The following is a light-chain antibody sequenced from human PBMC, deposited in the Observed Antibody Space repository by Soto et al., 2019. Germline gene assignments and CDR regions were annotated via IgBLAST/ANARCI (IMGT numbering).Light chain of an antibody. CDR2: AAS. J-gene: IGKJ4*01. Sequence: DIQMTQSPSSLSASVGDRVTITCRASQGISNYLAWYQQKPGKVPNLLIYAASTLQSAVPSRFSGSASGTDFTSTRISLQPEDVGACYGQNYNSAPPTFGGGLKVEIK. CDR3: QNYNSAPPT. CDR1: QGISNY. V-gene: IGKV1-27*01.